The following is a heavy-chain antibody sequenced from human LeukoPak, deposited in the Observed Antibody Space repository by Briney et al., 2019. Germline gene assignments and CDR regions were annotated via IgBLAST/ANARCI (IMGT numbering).Heavy chain of an antibody. J-gene: IGHJ4*02. CDR3: ARAPYYDSSGYHSAYFEY. CDR2: TFHSATT. V-gene: IGHV4-4*02. CDR1: GGSINSSNW. D-gene: IGHD3-22*01. Sequence: KTSETLSLTCAVSGGSINSSNWWSWVRQPPGKGLEWIGETFHSATTNYNPSLKSRVTISVDKSKNHFSLKLSSVTAADTAVYYCARAPYYDSSGYHSAYFEYWGQGTLVTVSS.